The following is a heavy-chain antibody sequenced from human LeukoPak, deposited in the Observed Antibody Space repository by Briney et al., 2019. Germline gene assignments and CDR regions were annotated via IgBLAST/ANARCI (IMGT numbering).Heavy chain of an antibody. CDR1: GFTFSSYT. V-gene: IGHV3-21*01. CDR2: ISGSSTYI. Sequence: KPGGSLRLSCAASGFTFSSYTLDWVRQAPGKGLEWVSSISGSSTYIYYADSVRGRFTISRDNAKNSLYLQMNSLRAEDTAVYYCAQLGYSYGYYVDYWGQGTLVTVSS. J-gene: IGHJ4*02. CDR3: AQLGYSYGYYVDY. D-gene: IGHD5-18*01.